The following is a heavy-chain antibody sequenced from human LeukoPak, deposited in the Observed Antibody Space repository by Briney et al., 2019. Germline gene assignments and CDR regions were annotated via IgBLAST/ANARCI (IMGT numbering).Heavy chain of an antibody. Sequence: QARGSLRLSCAASGFSFSSFAMTWVRQAPGKGLEWVSAISGGGVGTYYADSVKGRFTISRDNSKNTLHLQMNSLRADDTAVYYCARIGVAGANSDYWGQGTLVTVSS. CDR3: ARIGVAGANSDY. CDR2: ISGGGVGT. J-gene: IGHJ4*02. D-gene: IGHD6-19*01. CDR1: GFSFSSFA. V-gene: IGHV3-23*01.